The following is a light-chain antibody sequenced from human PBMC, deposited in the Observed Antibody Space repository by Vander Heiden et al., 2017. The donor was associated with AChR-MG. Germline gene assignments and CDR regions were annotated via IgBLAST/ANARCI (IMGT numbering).Light chain of an antibody. Sequence: QTVVTQEPSLTVSPGGTVTLTCLSSTGAVTSSFYPSWFQQKPGQPPRSLIYSTRNKQPWTPDRFSGSLLGGKAALTLSGVQPEDEADYYCLHYFGGASWVFGGGTKLTVL. CDR1: TGAVTSSFY. CDR3: LHYFGGASWV. J-gene: IGLJ3*02. CDR2: STR. V-gene: IGLV7-43*01.